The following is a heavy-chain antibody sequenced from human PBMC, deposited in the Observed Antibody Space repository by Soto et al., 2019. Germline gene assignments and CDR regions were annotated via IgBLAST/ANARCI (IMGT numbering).Heavy chain of an antibody. Sequence: PSETLSLTCAVYGGSFSGYYWSWIRQPPGKGLEWIGEINHSGSTNYNPSLKSRVTISVDTSKNQFSLKLSSVTAADTAVYYFAIVKRYNDHYDLMAVSGQGTTVTVSS. CDR2: INHSGST. D-gene: IGHD1-1*01. CDR3: AIVKRYNDHYDLMAV. V-gene: IGHV4-34*01. J-gene: IGHJ6*02. CDR1: GGSFSGYY.